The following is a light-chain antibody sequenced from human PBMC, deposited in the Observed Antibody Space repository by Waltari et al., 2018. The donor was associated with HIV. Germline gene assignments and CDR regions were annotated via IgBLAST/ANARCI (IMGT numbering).Light chain of an antibody. Sequence: QSALTQPASVSGSPGPSITISCPGTRNAVGSCKFVSWYQQHPGKAPKLIMYEVTNRPSGVSNRFSGSKSGNTASLTISGLQLEDEAEYHCCSYAGGTDWVFGGGTKLTVL. J-gene: IGLJ3*02. V-gene: IGLV2-23*02. CDR2: EVT. CDR1: RNAVGSCKF. CDR3: CSYAGGTDWV.